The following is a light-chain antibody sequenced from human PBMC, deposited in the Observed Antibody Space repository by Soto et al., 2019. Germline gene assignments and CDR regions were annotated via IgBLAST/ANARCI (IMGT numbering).Light chain of an antibody. J-gene: IGLJ2*01. CDR1: SSDVGGYNY. CDR3: SSYAGSNNLV. V-gene: IGLV2-8*01. Sequence: QSALTQPPSASGSPGQSVTISCTGTSSDVGGYNYVSWYQQHPGKAPKLMIYEVSKRPSGVPDRFSGSKSGNTASLAGSGLEAEDEGDYYCSSYAGSNNLVFGGGTKVTVL. CDR2: EVS.